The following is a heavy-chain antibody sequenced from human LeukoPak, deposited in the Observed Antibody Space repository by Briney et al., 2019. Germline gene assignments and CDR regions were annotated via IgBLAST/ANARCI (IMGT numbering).Heavy chain of an antibody. CDR1: GFTFSNAW. CDR2: IKSQIDGGTT. Sequence: GGSLRLSCAASGFTFSNAWMSWVHQAPGKGLEWVGRIKSQIDGGTTDYAAPVKGRFTISRDDSKDTVYLQMNSLKTEDTAVYYCATRIMITFGGVIVYYYFDYWGQGTLVTVSS. D-gene: IGHD3-16*02. CDR3: ATRIMITFGGVIVYYYFDY. V-gene: IGHV3-15*01. J-gene: IGHJ4*02.